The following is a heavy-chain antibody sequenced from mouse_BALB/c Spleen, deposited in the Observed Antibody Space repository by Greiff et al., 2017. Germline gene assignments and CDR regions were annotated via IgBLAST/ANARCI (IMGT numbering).Heavy chain of an antibody. CDR2: IWTGGGT. CDR3: VRAPFYYGPYAMDY. V-gene: IGHV2-9-2*01. J-gene: IGHJ4*01. CDR1: GFSLTSYD. Sequence: VQLVESGPGLVAPSQSLSITCTVSGFSLTSYDISWIRQPPGKGLEWLGVIWTGGGTNYNSAFMSRLSISKDNSKSQVFLKMNSLQTDDTAIYYCVRAPFYYGPYAMDYWGQGTSVTVSS. D-gene: IGHD1-2*01.